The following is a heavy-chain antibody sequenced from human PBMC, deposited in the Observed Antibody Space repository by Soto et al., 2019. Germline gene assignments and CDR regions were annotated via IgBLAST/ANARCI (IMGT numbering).Heavy chain of an antibody. J-gene: IGHJ6*02. CDR3: ARDRKAHSSDYYYYGMDV. V-gene: IGHV4-59*01. CDR2: IYYSGST. D-gene: IGHD6-6*01. CDR1: GGSISSYY. Sequence: SETLSLTCTVSGGSISSYYWSWIRQPPGKGLEWIRYIYYSGSTNYNPSLKSRVTISVDTSKNQFSLKLSCVTAADTAVYYCARDRKAHSSDYYYYGMDVWGQGTTVTVSS.